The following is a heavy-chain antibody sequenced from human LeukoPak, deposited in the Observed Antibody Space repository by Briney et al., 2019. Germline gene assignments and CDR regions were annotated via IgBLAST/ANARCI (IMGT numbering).Heavy chain of an antibody. V-gene: IGHV3-23*01. Sequence: GGSLRLSCAASGFTFSSYAMSWVRQAPGKGLEWVSAISGSGGSTYYADSVKGRFTISRDNSKNTLYLQMNSLRAEDTAVYYCAKGSYDFWSGYYGADGDYWGQGTLVTVSS. D-gene: IGHD3-3*01. CDR1: GFTFSSYA. CDR2: ISGSGGST. CDR3: AKGSYDFWSGYYGADGDY. J-gene: IGHJ4*02.